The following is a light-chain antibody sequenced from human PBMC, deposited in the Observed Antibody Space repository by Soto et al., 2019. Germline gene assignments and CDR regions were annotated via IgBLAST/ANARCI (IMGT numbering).Light chain of an antibody. CDR1: QGISSA. Sequence: AIQLTQSPSSLSASVGDRVTITCRASQGISSALAWYQQKPGKAPKLLIYDASSLESGVPSRFSGSGSGTDFTLTIISLQPEDFATYYCQQCNSYPGFGPGTKVDIK. CDR2: DAS. CDR3: QQCNSYPG. V-gene: IGKV1-13*02. J-gene: IGKJ3*01.